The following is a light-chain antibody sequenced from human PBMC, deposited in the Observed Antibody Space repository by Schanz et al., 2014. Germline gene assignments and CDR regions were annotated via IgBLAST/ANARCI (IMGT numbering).Light chain of an antibody. Sequence: QSVLTQPPSASGTPGQRVTISCSGSSSNIGGNTVNWYQQLPGTAPKLLIYSSNQRPSGVPDRFSGSKSGTSASLAISGLQSEDEADYHCAAWDDSLHGWVFGGGTKVTVL. J-gene: IGLJ3*02. CDR1: SSNIGGNT. CDR2: SSN. V-gene: IGLV1-44*01. CDR3: AAWDDSLHGWV.